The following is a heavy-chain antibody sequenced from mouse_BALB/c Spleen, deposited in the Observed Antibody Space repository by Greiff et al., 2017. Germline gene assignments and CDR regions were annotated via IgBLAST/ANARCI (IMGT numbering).Heavy chain of an antibody. V-gene: IGHV5-6-3*01. CDR3: ARDEGY. Sequence: EVKVVESGGGLVQPGGSLKLSCAASGFTFSSYGMSWVRQTPDKRLELVATINSNGGSTYYPDSVKGRFTISRDNAKNTLYLQMSSLKSEDTAMYYCARDEGYWGQGTSVTVSS. CDR2: INSNGGST. CDR1: GFTFSSYG. J-gene: IGHJ4*01.